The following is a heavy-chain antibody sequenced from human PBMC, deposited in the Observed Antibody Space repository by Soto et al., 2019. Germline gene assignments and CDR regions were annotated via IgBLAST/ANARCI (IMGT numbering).Heavy chain of an antibody. Sequence: PSEALSLTCAVYGGSFSGYYWSWIRQPPGKGLEWIGEINHSGSTNYNPSLKSRVTISVDTSKNQFSLKLSSVTAADTAVYYCARVPTTSLVGLYYYYYYMDVWGKGTTVTVSS. D-gene: IGHD2-15*01. J-gene: IGHJ6*03. CDR2: INHSGST. V-gene: IGHV4-34*01. CDR3: ARVPTTSLVGLYYYYYYMDV. CDR1: GGSFSGYY.